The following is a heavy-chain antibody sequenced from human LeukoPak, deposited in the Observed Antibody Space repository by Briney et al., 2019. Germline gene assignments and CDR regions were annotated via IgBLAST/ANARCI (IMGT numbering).Heavy chain of an antibody. J-gene: IGHJ5*02. D-gene: IGHD6-13*01. V-gene: IGHV3-53*01. Sequence: PGGSLRLSCAASGFTVSDNYMSWVRQALGKGLEWVSVMYSRGDTYYANSVKGRFTFSRDISKNTLYLQMDGLRNEDTAMYYCARDAPQVPAAGVLASWGQGTLVIVSS. CDR1: GFTVSDNY. CDR3: ARDAPQVPAAGVLAS. CDR2: MYSRGDT.